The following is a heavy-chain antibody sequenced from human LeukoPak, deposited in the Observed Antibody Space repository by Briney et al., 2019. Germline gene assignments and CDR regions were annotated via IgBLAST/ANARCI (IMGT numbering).Heavy chain of an antibody. V-gene: IGHV3-30*04. D-gene: IGHD3-10*01. CDR3: ARSSTMVRGVIIFGY. CDR1: GFTFSSYA. CDR2: ISYDGSNK. J-gene: IGHJ4*02. Sequence: PGGSLRLSCAASGFTFSSYAMHWVRQAPGKGLEWVAVISYDGSNKYYADSVKGRFTISRDNSKNTLYLQMNSLRAEETAVYYCARSSTMVRGVIIFGYWGQGTLVTVSS.